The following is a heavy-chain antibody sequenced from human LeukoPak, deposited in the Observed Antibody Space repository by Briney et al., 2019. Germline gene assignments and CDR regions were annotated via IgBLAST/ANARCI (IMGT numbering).Heavy chain of an antibody. CDR2: VHLDGRT. Sequence: SETLSLTCGVSGGSVINTNWWTWVRQAPGKGLEWIGEVHLDGRTNYNPPLESRLTMSVDVSENQVSLKLTSVTAADTAVYYCAREGGFYRPLDYSGQGTLVTVSS. V-gene: IGHV4-4*02. CDR1: GGSVINTNW. J-gene: IGHJ4*02. CDR3: AREGGFYRPLDY. D-gene: IGHD3-3*01.